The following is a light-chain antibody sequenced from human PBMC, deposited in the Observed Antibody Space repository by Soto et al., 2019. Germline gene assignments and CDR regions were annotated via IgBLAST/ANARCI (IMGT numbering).Light chain of an antibody. J-gene: IGKJ5*01. V-gene: IGKV3-15*01. CDR1: QSVSSK. CDR3: QQYNNWHPIT. CDR2: GAS. Sequence: EILMTQSPATLSVSPGERATLSCGASQSVSSKLAWYQQKPGQAPRLLIYGASTRATGIPARFSGSGSGTEFTLTISSLKSEDFAVYYCQQYNNWHPITFGHGTRLEIK.